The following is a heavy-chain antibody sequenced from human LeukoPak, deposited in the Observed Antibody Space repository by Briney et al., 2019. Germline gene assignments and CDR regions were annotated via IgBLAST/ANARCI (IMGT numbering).Heavy chain of an antibody. D-gene: IGHD2-15*01. CDR3: ARDIWRSFDF. V-gene: IGHV3-30*04. CDR1: GFTFSSYA. J-gene: IGHJ5*01. CDR2: TSYDESNK. Sequence: GGSLRLSCAASGFTFSSYAMHWVRQAPGKGLEWVAVTSYDESNKYYADSVKGRFTISRDNSKNTLYLQMNSLRGEDTAVYYCARDIWRSFDFRGQGSLVTVSS.